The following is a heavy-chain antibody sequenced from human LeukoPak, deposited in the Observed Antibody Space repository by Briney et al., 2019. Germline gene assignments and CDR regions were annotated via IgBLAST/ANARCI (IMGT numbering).Heavy chain of an antibody. Sequence: EASVKVSCKASGYTFTSYYMHWVRQAPGQGLEWMGIINPSGGSTSYAQKFQGRVTMTRDMSTSTVYMEQSSLRSEDTAVYYCARETPGNDYGDYYFDYWGQGTLVTVSS. J-gene: IGHJ4*02. D-gene: IGHD4-17*01. V-gene: IGHV1-46*01. CDR1: GYTFTSYY. CDR2: INPSGGST. CDR3: ARETPGNDYGDYYFDY.